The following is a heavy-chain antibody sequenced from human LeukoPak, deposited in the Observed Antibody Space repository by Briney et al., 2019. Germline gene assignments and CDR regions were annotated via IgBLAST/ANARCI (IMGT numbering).Heavy chain of an antibody. D-gene: IGHD3-22*01. CDR1: GYTFTSYA. J-gene: IGHJ4*02. CDR3: ARGFDPPTKYYYDSSGADY. V-gene: IGHV1-3*01. Sequence: ASVKVSCKASGYTFTSYAMHWVRQAPGQRLEWMGWINAGNGNTKYSQKFQGRVTITRDTSASTAYMELSSLRSEDTAVYYCARGFDPPTKYYYDSSGADYWGQGTLVTVSS. CDR2: INAGNGNT.